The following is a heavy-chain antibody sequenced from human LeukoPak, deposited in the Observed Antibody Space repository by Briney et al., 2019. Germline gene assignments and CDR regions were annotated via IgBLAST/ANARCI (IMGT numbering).Heavy chain of an antibody. CDR2: ISPSGGST. J-gene: IGHJ5*02. D-gene: IGHD3-10*01. Sequence: RASVKVSCRASGYTFTSYYMHWVRQAPGQGLEWMGIISPSGGSTSYAQKFQGRVTMTRDTSTSTVYMELSSLRSEDTAVYYCARTELLWFGESRNWFDPWGQGTLVTVSS. CDR1: GYTFTSYY. CDR3: ARTELLWFGESRNWFDP. V-gene: IGHV1-46*01.